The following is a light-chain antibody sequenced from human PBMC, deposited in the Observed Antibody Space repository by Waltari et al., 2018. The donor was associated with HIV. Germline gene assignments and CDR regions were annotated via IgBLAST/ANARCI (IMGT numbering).Light chain of an antibody. CDR3: SSYTSSSTRV. V-gene: IGLV2-14*03. Sequence: QSALTQPASVSGSPGKSITISCTGTSSDVGGYNYVSWYQRHPGKAPKLIIYDVSNRPSGVSNRFSGSKSGNRASLTISGLQAEDEADYYCSSYTSSSTRVFGGGTTVTVL. CDR2: DVS. J-gene: IGLJ3*02. CDR1: SSDVGGYNY.